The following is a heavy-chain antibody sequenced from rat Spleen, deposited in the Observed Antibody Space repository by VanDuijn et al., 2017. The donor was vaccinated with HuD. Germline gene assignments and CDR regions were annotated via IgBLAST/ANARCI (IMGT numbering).Heavy chain of an antibody. V-gene: IGHV2-43*01. J-gene: IGHJ2*01. CDR2: IWSGGTT. D-gene: IGHD1-6*01. Sequence: QVQLKESGPGLEQPSQTLSLTCTVSGFSLTSYHVSWVRQPPGKGLEWMGIIWSGGTTTYNSLLKSRLSITRDTSKSQVFLKMNSLQTEDTATYYCAREADKPFHYFDYWGQGVMVTVSS. CDR1: GFSLTSYH. CDR3: AREADKPFHYFDY.